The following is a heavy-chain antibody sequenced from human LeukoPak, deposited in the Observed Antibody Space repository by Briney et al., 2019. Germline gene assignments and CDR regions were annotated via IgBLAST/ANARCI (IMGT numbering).Heavy chain of an antibody. CDR3: TTIKRGDIFGYFDF. Sequence: SETLSLTCTVSGGSMTTHHWNWIRQTPGRGLEWIGYVFDSGRTKVNPSLTSRVTLSTDTSKNQLSLRLSSVTAADTAVYYCTTIKRGDIFGYFDFWGQGILVTVSS. CDR1: GGSMTTHH. CDR2: VFDSGRT. V-gene: IGHV4-59*11. J-gene: IGHJ5*01. D-gene: IGHD5-18*01.